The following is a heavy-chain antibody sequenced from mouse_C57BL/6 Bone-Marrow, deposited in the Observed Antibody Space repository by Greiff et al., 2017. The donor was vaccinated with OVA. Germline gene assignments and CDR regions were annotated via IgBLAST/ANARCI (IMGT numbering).Heavy chain of an antibody. Sequence: DVKLVESGGDLVKPGGSLKLSCAASGFTFSSYGMSWVRQTPDKRLEWVATISSGGSYTYYPDSVKGRFTISRENAKNTLYLQMSSLKSEDTAMYYCAKGGSSYFYFDYWGQGTTLTVSS. CDR3: AKGGSSYFYFDY. CDR2: ISSGGSYT. D-gene: IGHD1-1*01. V-gene: IGHV5-6*02. CDR1: GFTFSSYG. J-gene: IGHJ2*01.